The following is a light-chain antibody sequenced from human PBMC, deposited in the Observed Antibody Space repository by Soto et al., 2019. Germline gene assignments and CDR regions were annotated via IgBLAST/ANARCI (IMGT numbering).Light chain of an antibody. CDR1: QGINNY. CDR2: GAS. J-gene: IGKJ1*01. V-gene: IGKV1-27*01. CDR3: QKYNSAPWT. Sequence: DIQMTQSPSSLSASLGVRVTITCRASQGINNYLAWYQQRPGKVPKLLISGASSLHSGVPSRFNGSGSGTDFTLTISSLQPEDVATYYCQKYNSAPWTFGQGTKIEIK.